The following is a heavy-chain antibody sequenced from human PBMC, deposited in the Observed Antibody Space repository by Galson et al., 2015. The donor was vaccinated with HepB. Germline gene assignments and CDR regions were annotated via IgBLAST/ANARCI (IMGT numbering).Heavy chain of an antibody. CDR3: ARGVYYYDSSGYGYYFDY. CDR2: INPSGGST. D-gene: IGHD3-22*01. J-gene: IGHJ4*02. CDR1: GYTFTSYY. Sequence: SVKVSCKASGYTFTSYYMHWVRQAPGQGLEWMGIINPSGGSTSYAQKFQGRVTMTRDTSTSTVYMELSSLRSEDTAVYYCARGVYYYDSSGYGYYFDYWGPGTLVTVSS. V-gene: IGHV1-46*01.